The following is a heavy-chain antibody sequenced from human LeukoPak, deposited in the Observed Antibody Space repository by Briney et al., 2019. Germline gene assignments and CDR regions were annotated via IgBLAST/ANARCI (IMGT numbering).Heavy chain of an antibody. J-gene: IGHJ6*03. D-gene: IGHD6-13*01. CDR3: SKAAYSSGWYGYYYMDV. V-gene: IGHV3-30*02. CDR2: IRYDGSNY. CDR1: GFTFSSYG. Sequence: GGSLRLSCAASGFTFSSYGMHWVGQAPGKGLEGVAFIRYDGSNYYYADYVKGRFTISRDNSKNTLYLQMNSLRAEDTAVYYCSKAAYSSGWYGYYYMDVWGKGTTVTVSS.